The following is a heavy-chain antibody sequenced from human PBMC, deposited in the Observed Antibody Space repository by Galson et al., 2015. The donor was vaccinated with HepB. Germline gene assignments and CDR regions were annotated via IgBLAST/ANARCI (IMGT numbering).Heavy chain of an antibody. Sequence: SVKVSCKASGYDFNNYAIHWVRQAPGQGLEWMGWINAASGNTRYSQKFQGRVTFNRETSASTVYLELSSLRSEDTAVYYCARDNYYNSMDVWGKGTTVTVSS. CDR3: ARDNYYNSMDV. CDR2: INAASGNT. J-gene: IGHJ6*04. V-gene: IGHV1-3*01. CDR1: GYDFNNYA.